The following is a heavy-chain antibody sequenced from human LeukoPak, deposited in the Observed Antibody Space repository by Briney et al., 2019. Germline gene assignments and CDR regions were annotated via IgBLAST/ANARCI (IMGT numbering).Heavy chain of an antibody. Sequence: ASLKVSCKASGYTFTSYAISWVRPAPGQGVEWMGWISAYSGNTNYAQKVQGRVTITTDTSTSTAYMELRSLRSDDTAVYYCARGAPSGSYDFDYWGQGTLVTVSS. V-gene: IGHV1-18*01. CDR2: ISAYSGNT. CDR1: GYTFTSYA. CDR3: ARGAPSGSYDFDY. J-gene: IGHJ4*02. D-gene: IGHD1-26*01.